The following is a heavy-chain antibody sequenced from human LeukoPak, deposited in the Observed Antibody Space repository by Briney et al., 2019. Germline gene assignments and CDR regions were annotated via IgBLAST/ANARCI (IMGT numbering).Heavy chain of an antibody. CDR2: ISGSDSST. Sequence: GGSLRLSCAASGFTFSSSAMSWVRQAPGKGLEWVSTISGSDSSTHYADSVKCRFTISRDNSKNTLYLQMNSLRADDTAVYYCAKSGYNRFDYWGQGTLVTVSS. CDR1: GFTFSSSA. J-gene: IGHJ4*02. D-gene: IGHD5-24*01. CDR3: AKSGYNRFDY. V-gene: IGHV3-23*01.